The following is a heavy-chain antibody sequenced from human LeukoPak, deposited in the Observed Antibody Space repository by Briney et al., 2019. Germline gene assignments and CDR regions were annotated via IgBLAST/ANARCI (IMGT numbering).Heavy chain of an antibody. CDR2: IYTSGST. J-gene: IGHJ6*03. D-gene: IGHD2-2*01. CDR3: ARDSRQYCSSTSCYLDYYYYYMDV. Sequence: SETLSLTCTVSGGSISSSSYYWGWIRQPPGKGLEWIGTIYTSGSTNYNPSLKSRVTMSVDTSKNQFSLKLSSVTAADTAVYYCARDSRQYCSSTSCYLDYYYYYMDVWGKGTTVTISS. CDR1: GGSISSSSYY. V-gene: IGHV4-39*07.